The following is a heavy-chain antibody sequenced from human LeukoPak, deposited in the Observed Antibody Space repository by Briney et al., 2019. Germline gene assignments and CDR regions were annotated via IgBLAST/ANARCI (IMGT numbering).Heavy chain of an antibody. CDR1: GFTFSSYA. Sequence: PGGSLRLSCAASGFTFSSYAMHWVRQAPGKGLEWVANIKEDGGEKYYVDSVKGRFTISRDNAENSLFLQMTGLRAEDTAVYYCARDKVVGATKFDSWGQGTLVSVSS. CDR2: IKEDGGEK. J-gene: IGHJ4*02. D-gene: IGHD1-26*01. V-gene: IGHV3-7*01. CDR3: ARDKVVGATKFDS.